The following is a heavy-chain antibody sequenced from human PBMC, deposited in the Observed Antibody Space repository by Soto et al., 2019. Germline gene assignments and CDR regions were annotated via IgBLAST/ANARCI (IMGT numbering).Heavy chain of an antibody. J-gene: IGHJ4*02. V-gene: IGHV4-34*01. D-gene: IGHD5-12*01. CDR2: INPSGST. CDR3: ARGVGYAGVDY. Sequence: SETLSLTCAVYGGSFSAYYWSWIRQPPEKGLEWIGEINPSGSTTYNPSLKSRVTISVDRSKNQFSLKLSSVTAADTALYCCARGVGYAGVDYWGQGTVVTVSS. CDR1: GGSFSAYY.